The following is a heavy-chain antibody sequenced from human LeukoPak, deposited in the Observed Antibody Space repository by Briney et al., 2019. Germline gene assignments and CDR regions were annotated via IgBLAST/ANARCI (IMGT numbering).Heavy chain of an antibody. CDR3: ARDGDNFDIDY. CDR1: GGSISSSGYY. D-gene: IGHD4-23*01. V-gene: IGHV4-39*07. J-gene: IGHJ4*02. Sequence: PSETLSLTCTVSGGSISSSGYYWGWIRQPPGKGLEWIGSIYSGGSTYYIPSLKSRLTISVDTSKSQFSLKLNSVTAADTAVYYCARDGDNFDIDYWGQGTLVTVSS. CDR2: IYSGGST.